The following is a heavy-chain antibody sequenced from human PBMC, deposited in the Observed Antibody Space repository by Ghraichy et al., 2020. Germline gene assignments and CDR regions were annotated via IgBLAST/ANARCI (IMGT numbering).Heavy chain of an antibody. Sequence: SQTLSLTCSVSGGSISSDTHYWGWIRQPPGMGLEWIGSIYYSGNTYYNSSLQSRTSISADSSKNQISLKIASVTAADTALYFCARQRFYRTFYSYGSGVYYHMDVWGKGPTVTVSS. J-gene: IGHJ6*03. D-gene: IGHD6-19*01. CDR3: ARQRFYRTFYSYGSGVYYHMDV. CDR2: IYYSGNT. V-gene: IGHV4-39*01. CDR1: GGSISSDTHY.